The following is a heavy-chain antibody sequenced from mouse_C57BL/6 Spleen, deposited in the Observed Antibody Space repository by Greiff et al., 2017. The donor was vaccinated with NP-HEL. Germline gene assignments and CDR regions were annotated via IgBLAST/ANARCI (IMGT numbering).Heavy chain of an antibody. CDR3: TIYYGDDGNYYAMDY. D-gene: IGHD2-2*01. CDR2: IYPGYSDT. V-gene: IGHV1-5*01. J-gene: IGHJ4*01. CDR1: GYTFTSYW. Sequence: VQLQQSGTVLARPGASVKMSCKTSGYTFTSYWMHWVKQRPGPGLEWIGAIYPGYSDTSYNQKFKGKAKLTAGTSASTAYMELSSLTNADSAVYCGTIYYGDDGNYYAMDYWGQGTSVTVSS.